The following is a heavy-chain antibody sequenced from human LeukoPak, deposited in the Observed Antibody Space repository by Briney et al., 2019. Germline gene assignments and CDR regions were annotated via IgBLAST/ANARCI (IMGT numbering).Heavy chain of an antibody. CDR2: TNPSGGST. CDR3: AREGQVESRTRYLFDY. D-gene: IGHD1-1*01. V-gene: IGHV1-46*01. Sequence: GSSAKVSCKASGYTFTSYYMHWVRQAPGQGLEWMGITNPSGGSTSYAQKFQGRVTMTRDTSTSTVYMELSSLRSEDTAVYYCAREGQVESRTRYLFDYWGQGTLVTVSS. CDR1: GYTFTSYY. J-gene: IGHJ4*02.